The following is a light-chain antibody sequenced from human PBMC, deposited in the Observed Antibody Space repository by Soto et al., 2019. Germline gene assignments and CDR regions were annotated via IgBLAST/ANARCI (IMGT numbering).Light chain of an antibody. CDR1: QSITNY. CDR3: QESYTTPLT. CDR2: STS. J-gene: IGKJ4*01. V-gene: IGKV1-39*01. Sequence: DIQMTQSPPSLAASVGDRVTITCRASQSITNYLNWYQQKPGRAPKLLIYSTSLLPSGVPSRFSGSGSGTEFTLTISSLQPEDFATYYCQESYTTPLTFGGGTKVEIK.